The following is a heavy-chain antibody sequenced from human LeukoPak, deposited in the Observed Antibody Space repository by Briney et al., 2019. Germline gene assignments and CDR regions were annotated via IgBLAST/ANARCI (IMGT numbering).Heavy chain of an antibody. J-gene: IGHJ4*02. V-gene: IGHV4-34*01. CDR1: GGSFSGYY. D-gene: IGHD2-2*01. CDR3: ARVHALDIVVVPAAIYFDY. CDR2: INHSGST. Sequence: SETLSLTCAVYGGSFSGYYWSWIRQPPGKGLEWIGEINHSGSTNYNPSLKSRVTISVDTSKNQFSLKLSSVTAADTAVYYCARVHALDIVVVPAAIYFDYWGQGTLVTVSS.